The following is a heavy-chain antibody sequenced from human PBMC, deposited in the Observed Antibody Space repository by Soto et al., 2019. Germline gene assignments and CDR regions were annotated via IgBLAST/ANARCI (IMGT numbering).Heavy chain of an antibody. CDR3: AKVRGLGISCGGGRDHLDY. CDR1: GFTFSSYW. Sequence: PGGSLRLSCAASGFTFSSYWMSWVRQAPGKGLEWVSAISAGGGTTYYAESVKGRFTISRDNSKNTLYLQMNSLRAEDTALYYCAKVRGLGISCGGGRDHLDYWSRGTLVTVSS. V-gene: IGHV3-23*01. D-gene: IGHD2-15*01. CDR2: ISAGGGTT. J-gene: IGHJ4*02.